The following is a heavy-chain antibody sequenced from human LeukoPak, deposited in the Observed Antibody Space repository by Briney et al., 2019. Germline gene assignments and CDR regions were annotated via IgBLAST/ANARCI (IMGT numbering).Heavy chain of an antibody. D-gene: IGHD6-19*01. CDR3: ARRAVGNSYYYSMDV. CDR2: MNPNSGNT. Sequence: ASVKVSFKASGYTFINYDINWVRQVAGQGREGMGWMNPNSGNTGYAQKFQGRVTITRNTSISTAFMELSSLRSEDTAVYYCARRAVGNSYYYSMDVWGRGTTVTVSS. V-gene: IGHV1-8*03. CDR1: GYTFINYD. J-gene: IGHJ6*03.